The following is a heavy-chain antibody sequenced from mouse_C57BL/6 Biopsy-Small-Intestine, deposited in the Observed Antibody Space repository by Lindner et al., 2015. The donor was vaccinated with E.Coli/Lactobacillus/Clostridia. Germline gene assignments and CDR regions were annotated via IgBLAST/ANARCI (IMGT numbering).Heavy chain of an antibody. CDR2: FYPGDGDT. Sequence: VQLQESGPELVKPGASVKISCKASGYSFTDCNMNWVKQRPGKGLEWIGRFYPGDGDTNYNGKFKGKATLTADKSSSTAYIQLSSLTSEDSAVYFCARGTLWFAYWGQGTLVTVSA. CDR3: ARGTLWFAY. V-gene: IGHV1-82*01. D-gene: IGHD2-14*01. CDR1: GYSFTDCN. J-gene: IGHJ3*01.